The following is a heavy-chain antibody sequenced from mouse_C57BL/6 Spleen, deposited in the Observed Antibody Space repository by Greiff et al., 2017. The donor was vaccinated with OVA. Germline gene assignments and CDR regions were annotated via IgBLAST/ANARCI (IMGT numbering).Heavy chain of an antibody. J-gene: IGHJ1*03. D-gene: IGHD1-1*01. CDR2: IRNKANGYTT. V-gene: IGHV7-3*01. Sequence: EVQLEESGGGLVQPGGSLSLSCAASGFTFTDYYMSWVRQPPGKALEWLGFIRNKANGYTTEYSASVKGRFTISRANSQSILYLQMNALRAEDSATYYGSSPHYYGSDWYFDVWGTGTTVTVSS. CDR1: GFTFTDYY. CDR3: SSPHYYGSDWYFDV.